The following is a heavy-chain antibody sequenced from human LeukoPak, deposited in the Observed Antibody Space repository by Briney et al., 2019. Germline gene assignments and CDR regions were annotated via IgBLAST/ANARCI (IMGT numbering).Heavy chain of an antibody. J-gene: IGHJ6*02. CDR3: ARAAMVRGAQAVMDV. D-gene: IGHD3-10*01. CDR1: GGSFSGYY. Sequence: SETLSLTCAVYGGSFSGYYWSWIRQPPGKGLEWIGEINHSGSTNYNPSLKSRVTISVDTSKNQFSLKLSSVTAAETAVYYCARAAMVRGAQAVMDVWGQGTTVTVSS. CDR2: INHSGST. V-gene: IGHV4-34*01.